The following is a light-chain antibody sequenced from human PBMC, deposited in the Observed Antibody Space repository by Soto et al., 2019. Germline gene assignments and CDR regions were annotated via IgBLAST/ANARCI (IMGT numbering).Light chain of an antibody. CDR1: QSVSSN. CDR2: GAS. J-gene: IGKJ2*01. V-gene: IGKV3-15*01. CDR3: QQYNNGPPYT. Sequence: EIVMTQSPATLSVSPGERATLSCRASQSVSSNLAWYQQKPGQAHRLLIYGASTRSTGIPDRFSGSGSGTEFTITISSLQSEDFAVYYCQQYNNGPPYTFGQGTKLEIK.